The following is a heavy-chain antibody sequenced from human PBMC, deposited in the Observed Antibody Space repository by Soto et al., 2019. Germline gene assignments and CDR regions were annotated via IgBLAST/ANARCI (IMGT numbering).Heavy chain of an antibody. J-gene: IGHJ5*02. CDR2: ISTNTGNP. CDR3: ARSTPGYYDILTGYHGGDWFGP. CDR1: GYTFTSYA. D-gene: IGHD3-9*01. V-gene: IGHV7-4-1*01. Sequence: ASVKVSCKASGYTFTSYAMNWVRQAPGQGLEWMGWISTNTGNPTYAQGFTGRFVFSLDTSVSTAYLQICSLKAEDTAVYYCARSTPGYYDILTGYHGGDWFGPWGQGTLVTVSS.